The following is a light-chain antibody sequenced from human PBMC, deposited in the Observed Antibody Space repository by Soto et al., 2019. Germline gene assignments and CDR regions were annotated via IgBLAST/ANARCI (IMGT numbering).Light chain of an antibody. CDR2: AAS. CDR3: QQSSGIPYT. J-gene: IGKJ2*01. Sequence: DIQMTQSPSSLSASVGDRVTITCRASQTISTYLNWYQQNPGKAPKLLIYAASSLQSGVPSRFSGSGSGTDFTLTISSLQPEDCATYYCQQSSGIPYTFGQGTKLEIK. V-gene: IGKV1-39*01. CDR1: QTISTY.